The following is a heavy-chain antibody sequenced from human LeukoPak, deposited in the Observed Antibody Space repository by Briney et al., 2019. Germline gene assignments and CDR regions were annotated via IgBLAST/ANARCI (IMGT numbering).Heavy chain of an antibody. D-gene: IGHD3-22*01. CDR2: IKQDGSEK. V-gene: IGHV3-7*01. J-gene: IGHJ4*02. CDR1: GFTFSSYW. CDR3: ARDAYYDSSGYTKNFDY. Sequence: GGSLRLSCAASGFTFSSYWMSWVRQAPGKGLEWVANIKQDGSEKYYVDSVKGRFTISRDNAKNSLYLQMNSLRAEDTAVYYYARDAYYDSSGYTKNFDYWGQGTLVTVSS.